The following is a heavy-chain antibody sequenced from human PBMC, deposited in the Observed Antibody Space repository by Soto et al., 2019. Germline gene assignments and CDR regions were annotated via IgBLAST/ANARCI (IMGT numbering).Heavy chain of an antibody. Sequence: QVQLQQSDPGLVKPSQTLSLTCAISGDSVSSNSAAWNWIRRSPSGGLEWLGRTYYRSRWYNAYAVSVRSRITINPDTSKNQFSLHPNSVTPEDTAVYYCAGTTSLQWYYMDVWGKGTTVTVSS. V-gene: IGHV6-1*01. CDR2: TYYRSRWYN. CDR3: AGTTSLQWYYMDV. CDR1: GDSVSSNSAA. J-gene: IGHJ6*03. D-gene: IGHD1-7*01.